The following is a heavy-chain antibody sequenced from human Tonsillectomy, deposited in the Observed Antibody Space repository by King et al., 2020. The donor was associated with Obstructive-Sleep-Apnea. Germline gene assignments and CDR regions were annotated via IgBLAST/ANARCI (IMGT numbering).Heavy chain of an antibody. Sequence: TLKESGPVLVKPTETLTLTCTVSGFSLSNARMGVSWIRQPPGKALEWLAHIFSNDEKSYSTSLKSRLTISKDTSKSQVVLTMTNMDPVDTATYHCARGYGVGYCSGGSCYLNLFDYWGQGTLVTVSS. D-gene: IGHD2-15*01. CDR3: ARGYGVGYCSGGSCYLNLFDY. CDR1: GFSLSNARMG. J-gene: IGHJ4*02. CDR2: IFSNDEK. V-gene: IGHV2-26*01.